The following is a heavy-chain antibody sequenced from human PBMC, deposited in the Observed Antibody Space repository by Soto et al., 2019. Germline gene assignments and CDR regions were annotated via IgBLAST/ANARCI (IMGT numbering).Heavy chain of an antibody. CDR1: GHLFNNHW. CDR2: IFTRDSET. J-gene: IGHJ5*02. D-gene: IGHD3-10*01. Sequence: ESLKISCKGPGHLFNNHWIGWVRQTPGKGLEWMGLIFTRDSETKTSPSFQGHVSFSVDNSINTVYLQWTSLKTTDSGVYFCARGNFDSGHGYDLWGQGTLVTVS. V-gene: IGHV5-51*01. CDR3: ARGNFDSGHGYDL.